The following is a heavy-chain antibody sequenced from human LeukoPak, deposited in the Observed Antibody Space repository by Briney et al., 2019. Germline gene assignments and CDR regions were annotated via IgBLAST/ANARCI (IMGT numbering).Heavy chain of an antibody. Sequence: GASVKVSCKASGDTFTAYYMHWVRQAPGQGLEWMGWINPNSGGTNYAQKFQGRVTMTRDTSISTAYMELTRLTSDDTAVYYCARLSVGATRGFDYWGQGTLVTVTS. D-gene: IGHD1-26*01. CDR1: GDTFTAYY. J-gene: IGHJ4*02. V-gene: IGHV1-2*02. CDR3: ARLSVGATRGFDY. CDR2: INPNSGGT.